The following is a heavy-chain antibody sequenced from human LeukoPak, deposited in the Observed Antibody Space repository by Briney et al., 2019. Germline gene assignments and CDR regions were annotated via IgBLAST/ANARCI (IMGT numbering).Heavy chain of an antibody. D-gene: IGHD6-19*01. CDR2: IYYSGTT. CDR1: GGSISSSSYY. V-gene: IGHV4-39*07. J-gene: IGHJ4*02. CDR3: ARPVRCSATTCTGPFDY. Sequence: SETLSLTCTVSGGSISSSSYYWDWIRQPPGKGLEWIGSIYYSGTTDYNPSLKSRVTISVDTSKNQFSLRLTSVTASDTAVYYCARPVRCSATTCTGPFDYWGQGTLVTVSS.